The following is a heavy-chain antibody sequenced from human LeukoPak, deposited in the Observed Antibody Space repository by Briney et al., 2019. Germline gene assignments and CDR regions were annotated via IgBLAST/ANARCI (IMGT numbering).Heavy chain of an antibody. CDR3: ARDYDFWSGYYDAFDI. CDR1: GFTFSSYS. Sequence: GGSLRLSCAASGFTFSSYSMNWVRQAPGKGLEWVSSISSSSSYIYYADSVKGRFTISRDNAKNSLYLQMNSLRAEDTAVYYCARDYDFWSGYYDAFDIWGQGTMVTVSS. V-gene: IGHV3-21*01. CDR2: ISSSSSYI. J-gene: IGHJ3*02. D-gene: IGHD3-3*01.